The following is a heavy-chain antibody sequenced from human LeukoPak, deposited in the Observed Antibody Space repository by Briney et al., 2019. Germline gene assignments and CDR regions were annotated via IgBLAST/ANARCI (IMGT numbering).Heavy chain of an antibody. D-gene: IGHD2-2*01. V-gene: IGHV3-7*01. CDR1: GFTFSSYW. J-gene: IGHJ3*02. Sequence: GGSLRFSCAASGFTFSSYWMSWVRQAPGKGLEWVANIKQDGSEKYYVDSVKGRFTISRDNAKNSLYLQMNSLRAEDTAVYYCARDTASYQLLDAFDIWGQGTMVTVSS. CDR3: ARDTASYQLLDAFDI. CDR2: IKQDGSEK.